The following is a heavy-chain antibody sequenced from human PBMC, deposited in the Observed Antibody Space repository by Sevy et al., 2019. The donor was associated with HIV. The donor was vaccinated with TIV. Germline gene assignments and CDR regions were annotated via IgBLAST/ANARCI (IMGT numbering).Heavy chain of an antibody. CDR2: LFYSGMT. CDR1: GDSISSYY. Sequence: SETLSLTCTVSGDSISSYYWSWIRQSPGKGLQWIGYLFYSGMTNYNPSLKSRVTISVDTSKNQFSLKVSSVTAADTAVYYCARGRPDYYYGMDVWGQGTTATVSS. D-gene: IGHD6-6*01. J-gene: IGHJ6*02. CDR3: ARGRPDYYYGMDV. V-gene: IGHV4-59*01.